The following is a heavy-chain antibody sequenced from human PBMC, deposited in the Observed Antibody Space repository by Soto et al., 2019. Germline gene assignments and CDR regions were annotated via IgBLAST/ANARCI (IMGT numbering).Heavy chain of an antibody. Sequence: QVQLVESGGGVVQPGRSLRLSCAASGITFSSYGMHWVRQAPGKGLEWVAVIWYDGSNKYYADSVKGRFTISRDNSKNTLYLQMNSLRAEDTAVYYCARISYYDFWSGYYPYYYYYGMDVWGQGTTVTVSS. CDR2: IWYDGSNK. CDR1: GITFSSYG. V-gene: IGHV3-33*01. CDR3: ARISYYDFWSGYYPYYYYYGMDV. J-gene: IGHJ6*02. D-gene: IGHD3-3*01.